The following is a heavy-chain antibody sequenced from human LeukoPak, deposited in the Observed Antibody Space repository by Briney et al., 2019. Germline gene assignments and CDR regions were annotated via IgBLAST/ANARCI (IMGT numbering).Heavy chain of an antibody. D-gene: IGHD4-17*01. Sequence: PSETLSLTCAVYGGSFSDYYWSWIRQPPGKGLEWIGEINHSGSTNYNPSLKSRVTISVDTSKNQFSLKLSSVTAADTAVYYCARDDDYGDYRLDYWGQGTLVTVSS. CDR1: GGSFSDYY. CDR3: ARDDDYGDYRLDY. CDR2: INHSGST. V-gene: IGHV4-34*01. J-gene: IGHJ4*02.